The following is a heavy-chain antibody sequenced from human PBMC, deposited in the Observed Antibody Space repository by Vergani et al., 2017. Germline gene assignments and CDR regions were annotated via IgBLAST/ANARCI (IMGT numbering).Heavy chain of an antibody. Sequence: EVQLVESGGGLVKPGGSLRLSCAASGFTFSSYSMNWVRQAPGKGLEWVSSISSSSSYIYYADSVKGRFTISRDNAKNSLYLQMNSLRAKDTAVYYCAGGFETLRYFDWYAFDIWGQGTMVTVSS. D-gene: IGHD3-9*01. J-gene: IGHJ3*02. CDR1: GFTFSSYS. CDR3: AGGFETLRYFDWYAFDI. CDR2: ISSSSSYI. V-gene: IGHV3-21*01.